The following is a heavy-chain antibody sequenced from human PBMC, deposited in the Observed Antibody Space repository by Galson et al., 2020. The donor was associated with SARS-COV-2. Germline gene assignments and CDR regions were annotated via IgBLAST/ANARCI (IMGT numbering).Heavy chain of an antibody. Sequence: GGSLRLSCAASGFTFRNFWMSWVRQAPGKGLEWVANIKQDGREKYYVDSVKGRFTISRDNAKNSLYLQMNSLRAEDTAVYYCARASAAYGSGSYVYFEYWGQGTLVSVSS. V-gene: IGHV3-7*01. CDR3: ARASAAYGSGSYVYFEY. J-gene: IGHJ4*02. CDR1: GFTFRNFW. D-gene: IGHD3-10*01. CDR2: IKQDGREK.